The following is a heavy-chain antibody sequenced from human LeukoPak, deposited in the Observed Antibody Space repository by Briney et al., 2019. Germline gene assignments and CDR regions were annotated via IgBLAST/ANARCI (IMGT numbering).Heavy chain of an antibody. CDR3: AKSVIGCGGDCYYFDY. CDR2: IWYDGSNK. CDR1: GFTFSSYG. V-gene: IGHV3-33*06. J-gene: IGHJ4*02. D-gene: IGHD2-21*02. Sequence: PGGSLRLSRAASGFTFSSYGMHWVRQAPGKGLEWVAVIWYDGSNKYYADSVKGRFTISRDNSKNTLYLQMNSLRAEDTAVYYCAKSVIGCGGDCYYFDYWGQGTLVTVSS.